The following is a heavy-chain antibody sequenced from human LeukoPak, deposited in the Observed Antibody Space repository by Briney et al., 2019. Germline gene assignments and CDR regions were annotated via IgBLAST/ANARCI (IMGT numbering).Heavy chain of an antibody. CDR2: ISGGGVTT. V-gene: IGHV3-23*01. D-gene: IGHD7-27*01. CDR3: ARVLGMNFDY. Sequence: GGSLRLSCVGSGFTSIAYALTWARQAPGKGLEWVSGISGGGVTTYYADSVKGRFTISRDNSKNTLYLQMNSLRAEDTAVYYCARVLGMNFDYWGQGTLVTVSS. CDR1: GFTSIAYA. J-gene: IGHJ4*02.